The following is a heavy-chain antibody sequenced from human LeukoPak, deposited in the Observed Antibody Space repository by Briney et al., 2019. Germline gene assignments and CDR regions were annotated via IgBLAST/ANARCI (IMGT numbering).Heavy chain of an antibody. D-gene: IGHD2-15*01. J-gene: IGHJ3*02. Sequence: ASVKVSCKASGGTFSSYAISWVRQAPGQGLEWMGRIIPILGIANYAQKFQGRVTITADKSTSTAYMELSSLRSEDTAVYYCARDREDVGVTLSPHDAFDIWGQGTMVTVSS. CDR1: GGTFSSYA. CDR3: ARDREDVGVTLSPHDAFDI. V-gene: IGHV1-69*04. CDR2: IIPILGIA.